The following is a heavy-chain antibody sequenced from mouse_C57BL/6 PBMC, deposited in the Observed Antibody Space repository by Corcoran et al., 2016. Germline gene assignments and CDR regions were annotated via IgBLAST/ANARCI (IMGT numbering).Heavy chain of an antibody. CDR3: ARSGEDYGNYEYFDV. D-gene: IGHD2-1*01. CDR2: INPYNGGT. J-gene: IGHJ1*03. V-gene: IGHV1-19*01. CDR1: GYTYTDYY. Sequence: EVQLQQSGPVLVKPGASVKMSCKASGYTYTDYYMNWEKQSHGKSLEWIGVINPYNGGTSYNQKFKGKATLTVDKSSSTAYMELNSLTSEDSAVYYCARSGEDYGNYEYFDVWGTGTTVTVSS.